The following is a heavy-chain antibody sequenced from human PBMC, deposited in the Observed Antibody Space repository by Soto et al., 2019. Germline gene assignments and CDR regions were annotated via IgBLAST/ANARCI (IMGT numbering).Heavy chain of an antibody. CDR1: GFTFSNAW. CDR3: TTAYYYDSSGYYWHGEKEVYYYYGMDV. CDR2: IKSKTDGGTT. Sequence: PGGSLTLSCAPSGFTFSNAWMNWVRQAPGKGLEWVGRIKSKTDGGTTDYAAPVKGRFTISRDDSKNTLYLQMNSLKTEDTAVYYCTTAYYYDSSGYYWHGEKEVYYYYGMDVWGQGTTVTVSS. V-gene: IGHV3-15*07. D-gene: IGHD3-22*01. J-gene: IGHJ6*02.